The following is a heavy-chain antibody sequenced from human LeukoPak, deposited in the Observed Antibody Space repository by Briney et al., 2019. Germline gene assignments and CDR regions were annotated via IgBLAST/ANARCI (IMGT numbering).Heavy chain of an antibody. D-gene: IGHD6-13*01. CDR3: ARDQSSYAEYFQH. Sequence: PGRSLRLSCVASGFKFTDYAIHWVRQVPGRGLEWVAVVWFDGSYELYADSVKGRFTISRDDSRSTVNLQMNSLRAEDTAVYYCARDQSSYAEYFQHWGQGTLVTVSS. J-gene: IGHJ1*01. V-gene: IGHV3-33*08. CDR1: GFKFTDYA. CDR2: VWFDGSYE.